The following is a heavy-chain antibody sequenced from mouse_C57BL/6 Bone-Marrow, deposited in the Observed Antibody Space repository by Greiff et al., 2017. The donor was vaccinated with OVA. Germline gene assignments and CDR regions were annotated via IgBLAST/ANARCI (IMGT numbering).Heavy chain of an antibody. Sequence: EVMLVESGGDLVKPGGSLKLSCAASGFTFSSYGMSWVRQTPDKRLEWVATISSGGNYTYYPESVKGGFTISRDNAKNTLYLQMSSLKSEDTAMYYCVITTVVSPFAYWGQGTLVTVSA. CDR2: ISSGGNYT. V-gene: IGHV5-6*02. D-gene: IGHD1-1*01. J-gene: IGHJ3*01. CDR1: GFTFSSYG. CDR3: VITTVVSPFAY.